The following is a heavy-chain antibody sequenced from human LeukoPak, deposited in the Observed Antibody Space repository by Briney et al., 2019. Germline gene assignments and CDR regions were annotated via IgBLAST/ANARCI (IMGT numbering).Heavy chain of an antibody. CDR3: ARGAGSYYKFAWFDP. J-gene: IGHJ5*02. D-gene: IGHD3-10*01. V-gene: IGHV4-34*01. CDR1: GGSFSGYY. CDR2: INHSGST. Sequence: SETLSLTCAVYGGSFSGYYWSWIRQPPGKGLEWIGEINHSGSTNYNPSLKSRVTISVDTSKNQFSLKLSSVTAADTAVYYCARGAGSYYKFAWFDPWGQGTLVTVSS.